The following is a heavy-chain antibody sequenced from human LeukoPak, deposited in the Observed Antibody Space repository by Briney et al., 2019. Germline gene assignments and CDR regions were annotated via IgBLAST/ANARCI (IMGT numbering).Heavy chain of an antibody. V-gene: IGHV5-51*01. Sequence: RGESLKISCKGSGYSFPNYWIGWVRQMPGKGLEWMGIIYAGDSDTRYSPSFQGQVTISADKSTSTAYLQWSSLKASDTAMYYCGRRSCSGGSCSTGEFDSWGQGTLVTVSS. CDR1: GYSFPNYW. J-gene: IGHJ4*02. D-gene: IGHD2-15*01. CDR3: GRRSCSGGSCSTGEFDS. CDR2: IYAGDSDT.